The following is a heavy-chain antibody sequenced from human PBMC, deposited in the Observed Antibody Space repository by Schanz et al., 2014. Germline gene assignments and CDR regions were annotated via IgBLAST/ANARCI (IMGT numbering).Heavy chain of an antibody. V-gene: IGHV1-46*03. D-gene: IGHD6-13*01. CDR2: INPSEGST. Sequence: QVQLVQSGTEVKKPGASVKVSCKASGYTFTNFYIHWVRQAPGQGLEWVGIINPSEGSTSFPQKYKDRLAMTRDTSTSTFYMELSSLRSKNTAVYYCARDGVDAAAGGNYWGQGTLVTVSS. CDR1: GYTFTNFY. J-gene: IGHJ4*02. CDR3: ARDGVDAAAGGNY.